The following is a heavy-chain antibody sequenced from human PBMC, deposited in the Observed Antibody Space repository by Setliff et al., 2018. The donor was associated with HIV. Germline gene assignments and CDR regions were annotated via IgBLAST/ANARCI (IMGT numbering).Heavy chain of an antibody. D-gene: IGHD3-3*01. V-gene: IGHV1-2*04. Sequence: ASVKVSCKASGYTFTGYYMHWVRQAPGQGLEWMGWINPNSGGTNYAQKFQGWVTMTRDTSISPAYMELSRLRSGDTAVYYCARGTYYNFWSGYYIDWFDPWGQGTLVTVSS. CDR1: GYTFTGYY. CDR3: ARGTYYNFWSGYYIDWFDP. CDR2: INPNSGGT. J-gene: IGHJ5*02.